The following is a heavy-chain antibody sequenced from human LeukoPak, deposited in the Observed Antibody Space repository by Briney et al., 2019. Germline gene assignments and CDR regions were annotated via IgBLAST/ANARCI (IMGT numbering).Heavy chain of an antibody. J-gene: IGHJ4*02. Sequence: GGSLRLSCAASGFTVRSNYMSWVRQAPGKGLEWVSYISSSSSTKYYADSVKGRFTISRDNAKNSLYLQMNSLRDEDAAVYYCARDWEVATIAAAALGYWGQGTRVTVSP. CDR2: ISSSSSTK. CDR3: ARDWEVATIAAAALGY. D-gene: IGHD6-13*01. CDR1: GFTVRSNY. V-gene: IGHV3-48*02.